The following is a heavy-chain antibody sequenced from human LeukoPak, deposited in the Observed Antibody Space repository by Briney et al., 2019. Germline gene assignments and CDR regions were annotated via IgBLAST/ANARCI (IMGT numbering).Heavy chain of an antibody. J-gene: IGHJ4*02. CDR2: MNPNSGNT. V-gene: IGHV1-8*01. D-gene: IGHD5-12*01. CDR1: GYTSTSYD. Sequence: GASVEVSCKASGYTSTSYDINWVRQATGQGLEWMGWMNPNSGNTGYAQKFQGRVTMTRNASISTAYMELSSLRSEDTAVYYCARGPLAVWWLRSARGEVDYWGQGTLVTVSS. CDR3: ARGPLAVWWLRSARGEVDY.